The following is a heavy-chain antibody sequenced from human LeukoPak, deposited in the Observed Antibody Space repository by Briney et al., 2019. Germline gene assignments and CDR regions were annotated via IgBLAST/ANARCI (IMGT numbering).Heavy chain of an antibody. CDR2: ISPNSGNT. D-gene: IGHD6-13*01. V-gene: IGHV1-18*01. CDR1: GYTFPNFG. Sequence: ASVKVSCKASGYTFPNFGITWVRHAPGQGLEWMGWISPNSGNTKSAQKFQGRVTMTTDTSTSTAYMELRSLRSDDTAVYYCARQGVTAAENNYFYYYMDFWGKGTTVTVSS. J-gene: IGHJ6*03. CDR3: ARQGVTAAENNYFYYYMDF.